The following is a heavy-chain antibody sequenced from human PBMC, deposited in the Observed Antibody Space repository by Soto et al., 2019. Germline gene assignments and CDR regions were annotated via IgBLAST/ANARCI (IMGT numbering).Heavy chain of an antibody. CDR2: IVVGSGNT. Sequence: SVKVSCKASGFTFTSSAVQWVRQARVQRLEWIGWIVVGSGNTNYAQKFQERVTITRDMSTSTAYMELSSLRSEDTAVYYCAAHYYDFWSGYYADGMDVWGQGTTVTVSS. J-gene: IGHJ6*02. D-gene: IGHD3-3*01. CDR3: AAHYYDFWSGYYADGMDV. CDR1: GFTFTSSA. V-gene: IGHV1-58*01.